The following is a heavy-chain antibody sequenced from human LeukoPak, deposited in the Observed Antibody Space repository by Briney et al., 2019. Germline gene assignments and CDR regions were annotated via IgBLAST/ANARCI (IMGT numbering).Heavy chain of an antibody. Sequence: PGGSLRLSCAASGFTFSSYSMTWVRQPPGTGLDLVSGISGSGGGTYYAESVKGRFTISRDNSKNTLYLQMNGLRADDTAVYYCAKEQNIRGVIIMADSWGQGTLVTVSS. V-gene: IGHV3-23*01. J-gene: IGHJ4*02. CDR2: ISGSGGGT. CDR1: GFTFSSYS. D-gene: IGHD3-10*01. CDR3: AKEQNIRGVIIMADS.